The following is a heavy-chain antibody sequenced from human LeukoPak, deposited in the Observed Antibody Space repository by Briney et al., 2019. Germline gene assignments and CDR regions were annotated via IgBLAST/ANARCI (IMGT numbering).Heavy chain of an antibody. V-gene: IGHV4-39*01. Sequence: SETLSLTCTVSGGSISGSSYYWGWSRQPPGAGLEWIGSISSSGSTYYNPSLKSRLTISVDTSKNQFSLKLSSVTAADTAVYYCARRMVAATPGHYWGQGTLVTISS. J-gene: IGHJ4*02. CDR3: ARRMVAATPGHY. CDR2: ISSSGST. CDR1: GGSISGSSYY. D-gene: IGHD2-15*01.